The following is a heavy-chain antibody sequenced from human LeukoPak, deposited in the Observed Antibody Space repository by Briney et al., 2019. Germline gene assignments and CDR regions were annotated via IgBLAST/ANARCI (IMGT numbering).Heavy chain of an antibody. J-gene: IGHJ4*02. Sequence: GGSLRLSCAASGFTFSSFAMTWVRQAPGRGLEWVSGFDGNGPNTYYADSVKGRWTVSRDNSRNTLYLEMNSLRPEDTAIYYCAKPRTTGLGWAQFDYWGQGSLVTVSS. CDR2: FDGNGPNT. V-gene: IGHV3-23*01. CDR1: GFTFSSFA. D-gene: IGHD2-8*02. CDR3: AKPRTTGLGWAQFDY.